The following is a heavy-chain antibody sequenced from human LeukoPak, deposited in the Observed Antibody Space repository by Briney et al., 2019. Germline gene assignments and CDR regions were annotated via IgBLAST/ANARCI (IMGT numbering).Heavy chain of an antibody. CDR3: ARGRGGVTYYYYNYMDV. Sequence: PSETLSLTCTVSGGSISSSSYYWGWIRQPPGKGLEWIGNIFYSGSTYYNPSLKSRVTISVDTSKNQFSLKLSSVTAADTAVYYCARGRGGVTYYYYNYMDVWGKGTTVTVSS. V-gene: IGHV4-39*07. D-gene: IGHD4-23*01. CDR1: GGSISSSSYY. J-gene: IGHJ6*03. CDR2: IFYSGST.